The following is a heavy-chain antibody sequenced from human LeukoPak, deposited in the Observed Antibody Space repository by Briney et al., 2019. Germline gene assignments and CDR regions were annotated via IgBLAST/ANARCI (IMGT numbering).Heavy chain of an antibody. V-gene: IGHV3-23*01. CDR1: GFTVTNFA. Sequence: GSLRLSCAASGFTVTNFAIAWVRQAPGKGLEWVAAIGGDADGTTYPDRVRGRFFLSRDSSKNTLYLQMNVLTVEDTAVYHCVHPTGEGWFYFPYWGQGTPFTVSS. D-gene: IGHD7-27*01. J-gene: IGHJ4*02. CDR3: VHPTGEGWFYFPY. CDR2: IGGDADGT.